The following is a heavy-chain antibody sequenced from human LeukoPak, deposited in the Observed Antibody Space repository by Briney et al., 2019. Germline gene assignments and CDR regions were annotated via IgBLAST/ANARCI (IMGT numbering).Heavy chain of an antibody. Sequence: PSETLSLTCTVSGGSISSYYWSWIRQPPGKGLEWIGYIYYSGSTNYNPSLKSRVTISVDTSKNQFSLKLSSVTAADTAVYYCARDRGILWWDLDYWGQGTLVTVSS. D-gene: IGHD2-21*01. CDR1: GGSISSYY. J-gene: IGHJ4*02. V-gene: IGHV4-59*01. CDR2: IYYSGST. CDR3: ARDRGILWWDLDY.